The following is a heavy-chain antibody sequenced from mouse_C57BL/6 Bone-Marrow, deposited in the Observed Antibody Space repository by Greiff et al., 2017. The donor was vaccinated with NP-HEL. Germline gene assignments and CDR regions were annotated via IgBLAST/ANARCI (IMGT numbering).Heavy chain of an antibody. Sequence: VKLQESGAELARPGASVKLSCKASGYTFTSYGISWVKQRTGQGLEWIGEIYPRSGNTYYNEKFKGKATLTADKSSSTAYMELRSLTSEDSAVYFCAREYYGSSYGNAMDYWGQGTSVTVSS. J-gene: IGHJ4*01. V-gene: IGHV1-81*01. D-gene: IGHD1-1*01. CDR2: IYPRSGNT. CDR1: GYTFTSYG. CDR3: AREYYGSSYGNAMDY.